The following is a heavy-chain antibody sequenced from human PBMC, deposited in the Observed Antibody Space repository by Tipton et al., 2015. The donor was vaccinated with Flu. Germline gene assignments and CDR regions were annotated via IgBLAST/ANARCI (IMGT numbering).Heavy chain of an antibody. CDR1: GYSVTSGYY. CDR3: ARRDYSNYVSEPKNWFDP. Sequence: LRLSCAVSGYSVTSGYYWGWIRQPPGKGLEWIGNVHQTGSSYYNPTLRSRATIAVDRPKNQFSLRLTSVTAADTAVYYCARRDYSNYVSEPKNWFDPWGQGTLVTVSS. D-gene: IGHD4-11*01. CDR2: VHQTGSS. V-gene: IGHV4-38-2*01. J-gene: IGHJ5*02.